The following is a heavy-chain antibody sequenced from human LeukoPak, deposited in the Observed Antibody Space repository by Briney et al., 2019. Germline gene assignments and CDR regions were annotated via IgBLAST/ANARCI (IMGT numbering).Heavy chain of an antibody. CDR3: ARGRIGIAAAGTLSWFDP. D-gene: IGHD6-13*01. CDR2: INHSGST. CDR1: GGSFSGYY. Sequence: SETLSLTCAVYGGSFSGYYWSWIRQPPGKGLEWIGEINHSGSTNYNPSLKSRVTISVDTSKNQFSPKLSSVTAADTAVYYCARGRIGIAAAGTLSWFDPWGQGTLVTVSS. V-gene: IGHV4-34*01. J-gene: IGHJ5*02.